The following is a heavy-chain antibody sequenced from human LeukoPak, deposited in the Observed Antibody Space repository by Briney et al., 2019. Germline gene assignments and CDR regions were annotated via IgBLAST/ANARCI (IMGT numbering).Heavy chain of an antibody. CDR1: GFTFDDYA. CDR3: AKGIYSSGWSYFDY. CDR2: LSGSGITT. V-gene: IGHV3-23*01. Sequence: GRSLRLSCAASGFTFDDYAMHWVRQAPGKGLEWVSTLSGSGITTYYADSVKGRFTISRDNSKNTLYLQMNTLRAVDSALYYCAKGIYSSGWSYFDYWGHGTLVTVSS. J-gene: IGHJ4*01. D-gene: IGHD6-19*01.